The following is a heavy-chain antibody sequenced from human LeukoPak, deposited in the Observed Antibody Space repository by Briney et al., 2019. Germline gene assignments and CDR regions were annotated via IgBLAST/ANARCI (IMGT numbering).Heavy chain of an antibody. D-gene: IGHD3-9*01. CDR3: AKDYDILTGYSYYYYGMDV. CDR1: GFTFSSYS. J-gene: IGHJ6*02. V-gene: IGHV3-30*18. CDR2: ISYDGSNK. Sequence: GGSLRLSCAASGFTFSSYSMNWVRQAPGKGLEWVAVISYDGSNKYYADSVKGRFTISRDNSKNALYLQMNSLRAEDTAVYYCAKDYDILTGYSYYYYGMDVWGQGTTVTVSS.